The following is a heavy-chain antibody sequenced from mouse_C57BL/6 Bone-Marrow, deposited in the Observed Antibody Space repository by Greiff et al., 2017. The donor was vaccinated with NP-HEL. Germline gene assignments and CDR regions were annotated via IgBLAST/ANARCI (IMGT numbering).Heavy chain of an antibody. CDR3: ARDYYGSSLSYWYFDV. CDR1: GFTFSDYY. J-gene: IGHJ1*03. CDR2: INYDGSST. V-gene: IGHV5-16*01. Sequence: EVKLMESEGGLVQPGSSMKLSCTASGFTFSDYYMAWVRQVPEKGLEWVANINYDGSSTYYLDSLKSRFIISRDNAKNILYLQMSSLKSEDTATYYCARDYYGSSLSYWYFDVWGTGTTVTVSS. D-gene: IGHD1-1*01.